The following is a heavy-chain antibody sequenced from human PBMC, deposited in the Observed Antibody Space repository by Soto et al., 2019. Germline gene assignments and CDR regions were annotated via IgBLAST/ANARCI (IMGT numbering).Heavy chain of an antibody. CDR1: GNTFTDFY. CDR2: INPNTGNS. V-gene: IGHV1-8*02. CDR3: ARRAETNGWNGFGADKYYFDF. J-gene: IGHJ4*02. Sequence: ASVKISCKASGNTFTDFYMHWVRQAPGQGLEWMGWINPNTGNSGYAQKFQGRVTMTSDTSISTAHMELSSLRSEDTAVYYCARRAETNGWNGFGADKYYFDFWGQGTLVTVSS. D-gene: IGHD1-1*01.